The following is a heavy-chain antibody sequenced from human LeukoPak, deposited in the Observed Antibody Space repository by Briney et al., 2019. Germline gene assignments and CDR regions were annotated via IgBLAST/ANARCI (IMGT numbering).Heavy chain of an antibody. D-gene: IGHD6-13*01. V-gene: IGHV4-39*07. CDR3: ARGAAGTGAADY. CDR1: GGSISSGYYY. J-gene: IGHJ4*02. CDR2: IYYSGIT. Sequence: SETLSLTCTVSGGSISSGYYYWAWIRQPPGKGLEWIGSIYYSGITYYNPSLKSRLTISVDSSKNQFSLRLSSVTAADTAVYFCARGAAGTGAADYWGQGTLVTVSS.